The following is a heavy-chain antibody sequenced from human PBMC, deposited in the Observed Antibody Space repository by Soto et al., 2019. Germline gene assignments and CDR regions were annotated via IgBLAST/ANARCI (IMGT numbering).Heavy chain of an antibody. CDR3: ARDTAGGFDI. V-gene: IGHV3-33*01. J-gene: IGHJ3*02. Sequence: QVQLMESGGDVVQPGRSLRLSCAASGFIFSSSGMHWVRQAAGKGLEWVAVIYYDGSKKYYADSVKGRFTISRDNSKNTLDLQIHTLRTEDMGVYYCARDTAGGFDIWGQGTMVTVSS. CDR1: GFIFSSSG. D-gene: IGHD2-8*02. CDR2: IYYDGSKK.